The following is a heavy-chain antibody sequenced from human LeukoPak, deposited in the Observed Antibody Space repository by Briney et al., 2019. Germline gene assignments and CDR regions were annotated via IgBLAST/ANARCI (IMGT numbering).Heavy chain of an antibody. CDR1: GGSISSYY. J-gene: IGHJ4*02. CDR3: ATNRGVVVTAIDY. V-gene: IGHV4-4*09. D-gene: IGHD2-21*02. Sequence: SETLSLTCTVSGGSISSYYWSWIRQPPGKGLEWIGYIYTSGSTNYNPSLKSRVTISVDTSKNQFSLKLSSVTAADTAVYCCATNRGVVVTAIDYWGQGTLVTVSS. CDR2: IYTSGST.